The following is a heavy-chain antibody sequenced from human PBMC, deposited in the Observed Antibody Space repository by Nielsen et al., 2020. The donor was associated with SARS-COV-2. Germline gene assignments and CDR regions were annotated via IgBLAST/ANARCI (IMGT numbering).Heavy chain of an antibody. Sequence: WIRQPPGKGLEWVSSITSNSYIYYADSVKGRFTISRDNAKNSLYLQMNSLRAEDTAVYYCARDLPHRGYSYGYFDYWGQGTLVTVSS. J-gene: IGHJ4*02. V-gene: IGHV3-21*04. D-gene: IGHD5-18*01. CDR2: ITSNSYI. CDR3: ARDLPHRGYSYGYFDY.